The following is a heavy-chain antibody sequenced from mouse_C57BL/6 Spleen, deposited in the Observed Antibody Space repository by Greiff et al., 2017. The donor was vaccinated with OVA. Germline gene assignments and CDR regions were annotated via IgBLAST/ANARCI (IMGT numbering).Heavy chain of an antibody. Sequence: EVMLVESGGGLVKPGGSLKLSCAASGFTFSDYGMHWVRQAPEKGLEWVAYISSGSSTIYYADTVKGRFTISRDNAKNTLFLQMTILRSEDTALYYCARDYGSSYDYWGQGTTLTVSS. CDR1: GFTFSDYG. CDR2: ISSGSSTI. V-gene: IGHV5-17*01. CDR3: ARDYGSSYDY. J-gene: IGHJ2*01. D-gene: IGHD1-1*01.